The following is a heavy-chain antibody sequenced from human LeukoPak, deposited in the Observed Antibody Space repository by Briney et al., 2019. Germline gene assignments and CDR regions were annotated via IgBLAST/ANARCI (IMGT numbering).Heavy chain of an antibody. CDR3: AHSTYDFWSGSYSSTAFDI. CDR2: IYWNDDK. CDR1: GFSLNTSGVG. D-gene: IGHD3-3*01. V-gene: IGHV2-5*01. Sequence: SGPTLVKPTQTLTLTCTFSGFSLNTSGVGVGWIRQPPGKALEWLALIYWNDDKRYSPSLKSRLTITKDTSKNQVVLTMTNMDPVDTATYYCAHSTYDFWSGSYSSTAFDIWGQGTMVTVSS. J-gene: IGHJ3*02.